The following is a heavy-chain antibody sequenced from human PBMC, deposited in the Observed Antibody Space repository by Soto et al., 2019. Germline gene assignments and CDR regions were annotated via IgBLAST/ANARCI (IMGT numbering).Heavy chain of an antibody. CDR3: ARDEQQLIKFDY. CDR2: IDTIGDS. D-gene: IGHD6-13*01. V-gene: IGHV3-13*01. J-gene: IGHJ4*02. CDR1: GFIGFSFSKYD. Sequence: PGGSLRLSCAASGFIGFSFSKYDMVWVRQSRGKALEWVSAIDTIGDSYYAGPVKGRFTISRENAQNSVYLQMNSLRAGDTAVYYCARDEQQLIKFDYWGQGTPVTVSS.